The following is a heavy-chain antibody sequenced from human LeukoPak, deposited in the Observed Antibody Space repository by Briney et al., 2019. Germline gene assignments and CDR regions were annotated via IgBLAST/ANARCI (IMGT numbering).Heavy chain of an antibody. CDR3: ARGVVVVITSRWFDP. J-gene: IGHJ5*02. D-gene: IGHD3-22*01. V-gene: IGHV4-38-2*02. CDR2: IYHSGST. Sequence: SETLSLTCTVSDYSISSGYYWGWIRQPPGKGLEWIGSIYHSGSTNYNPSLKSRVTISVDKSKNQFSLKLSSVTAADTAVYYCARGVVVVITSRWFDPWGRGTLVTVSS. CDR1: DYSISSGYY.